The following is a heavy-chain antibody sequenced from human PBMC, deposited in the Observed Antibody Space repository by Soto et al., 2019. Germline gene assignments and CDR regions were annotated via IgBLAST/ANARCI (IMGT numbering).Heavy chain of an antibody. CDR3: ARRLRYNWNYERWFDP. V-gene: IGHV4-39*01. CDR1: GGSISSSSYY. J-gene: IGHJ5*02. CDR2: IYYSGST. Sequence: SETLSLTCTVSGGSISSSSYYWGWIRQPPGKGLEWIGSIYYSGSTYYNPSLKSRVTISVDTSMNQFSLKLSSVTAADTAVYYCARRLRYNWNYERWFDPWGQGTLVTVSS. D-gene: IGHD1-7*01.